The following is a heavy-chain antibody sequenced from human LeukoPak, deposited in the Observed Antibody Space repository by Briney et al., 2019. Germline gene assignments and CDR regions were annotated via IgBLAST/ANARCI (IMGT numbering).Heavy chain of an antibody. CDR3: AKAKVLWFGEYVDY. CDR1: GFTFSEYA. D-gene: IGHD3-10*01. CDR2: ISGSGGST. V-gene: IGHV3-23*01. J-gene: IGHJ4*02. Sequence: GGSLRLSCAASGFTFSEYAMNWVRQAPGKGLEWVSAISGSGGSTYYADSVKGRFTISRDNPKNTLYLQMNSLRAEDTAVYYCAKAKVLWFGEYVDYWGQGTLVTVSS.